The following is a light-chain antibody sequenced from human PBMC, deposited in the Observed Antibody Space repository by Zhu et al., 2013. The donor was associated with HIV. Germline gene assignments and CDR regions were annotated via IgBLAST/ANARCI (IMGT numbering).Light chain of an antibody. J-gene: IGLJ3*02. V-gene: IGLV3-1*01. CDR2: QDT. CDR1: KLGDKY. Sequence: SYELTQPPSVSVSPGQTASITCSGDKLGDKYACWYQQKPGQSPELVMYQDTERPSGVPDRFSGSKSGTSASLAISGLRSEDEADYYCAAWDDSLSGWVFGGGTKLTVL. CDR3: AAWDDSLSGWV.